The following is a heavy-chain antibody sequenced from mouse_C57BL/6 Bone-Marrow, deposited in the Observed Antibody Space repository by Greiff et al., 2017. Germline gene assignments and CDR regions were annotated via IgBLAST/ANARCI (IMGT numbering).Heavy chain of an antibody. Sequence: QVQLQQPGTELVKPGASVKLSCKASGYTFTSYWMHWVKQRPGPGLEWIGNINPSNGGTNYNEKFKSKATLTVDNSSSTAYMQLSSLTSEDSAVYNCARVGYGSIYPYFDYWGQGTTLTVSS. J-gene: IGHJ2*01. CDR1: GYTFTSYW. CDR2: INPSNGGT. CDR3: ARVGYGSIYPYFDY. D-gene: IGHD1-1*01. V-gene: IGHV1-53*01.